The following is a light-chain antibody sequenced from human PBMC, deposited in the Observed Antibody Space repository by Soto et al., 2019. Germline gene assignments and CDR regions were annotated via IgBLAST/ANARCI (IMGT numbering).Light chain of an antibody. Sequence: EIVMTQSPATLSVYPGERATLSCRASQSVSTNLVWYQQKPGQAPRLLIYGASTRATGVPGRFSGTGSGTEFTLTISSLQSEDSAVYYCQQYNHWWTFGQGTKVEI. CDR3: QQYNHWWT. CDR2: GAS. V-gene: IGKV3-15*01. J-gene: IGKJ1*01. CDR1: QSVSTN.